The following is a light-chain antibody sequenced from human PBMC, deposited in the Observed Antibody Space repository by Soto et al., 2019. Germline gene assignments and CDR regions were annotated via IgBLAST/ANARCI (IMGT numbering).Light chain of an antibody. Sequence: QSVLTQPASVSGSPGQSITIFCTGTSNDIGAYTYVSWYQQHPGKVPKLLIYDVTTRPSGVSIRFSGSKSGNTASLTISGLQAEDEADYCCSSYATSTPLVFGGGTKVTVL. CDR3: SSYATSTPLV. CDR1: SNDIGAYTY. CDR2: DVT. J-gene: IGLJ2*01. V-gene: IGLV2-14*03.